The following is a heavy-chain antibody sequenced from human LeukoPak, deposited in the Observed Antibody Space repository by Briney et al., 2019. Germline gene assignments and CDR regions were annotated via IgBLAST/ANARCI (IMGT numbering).Heavy chain of an antibody. V-gene: IGHV3-64*01. D-gene: IGHD5-18*01. J-gene: IGHJ4*02. Sequence: GSLRLSSAASGFTLRNYPMHWVRPAPGKGLEYVSGIINGGTTYYANSVKGRFTISRDNSKNTLYLQIGSLRTEDMAVYYCATSNVDTEMVGVDYWGQGTLVTVSS. CDR2: IINGGTT. CDR1: GFTLRNYP. CDR3: ATSNVDTEMVGVDY.